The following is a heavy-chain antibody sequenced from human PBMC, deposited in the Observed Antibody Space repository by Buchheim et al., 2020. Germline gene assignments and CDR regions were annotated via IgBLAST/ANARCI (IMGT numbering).Heavy chain of an antibody. V-gene: IGHV4-59*04. J-gene: IGHJ1*01. CDR2: IYYSGST. CDR1: GGSISSHY. Sequence: QLQLQESGPGLVKPSETLSLTCTVSGGSISSHYWSWIRQPPGKGLEWIGSIYYSGSTYYNPSLKSRVTISVDSSKNQFSLKLSSVTAADTAVYYCARDLGYCSGGSCLAYFQHWVQGTL. D-gene: IGHD2-15*01. CDR3: ARDLGYCSGGSCLAYFQH.